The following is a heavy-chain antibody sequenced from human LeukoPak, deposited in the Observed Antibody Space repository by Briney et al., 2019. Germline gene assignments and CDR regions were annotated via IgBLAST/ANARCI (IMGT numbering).Heavy chain of an antibody. D-gene: IGHD3-3*01. Sequence: PSETLSLTCTVSGGSISSHYWSWIRQPPGKGLEWIGYIYYSGSTNYNSSLKSRVTISVDTSKNQFSLKLSSVTTADTAVYYCARGKGAYDFWSAYDDWGQGTLVNVSP. CDR1: GGSISSHY. CDR3: ARGKGAYDFWSAYDD. CDR2: IYYSGST. V-gene: IGHV4-59*11. J-gene: IGHJ4*02.